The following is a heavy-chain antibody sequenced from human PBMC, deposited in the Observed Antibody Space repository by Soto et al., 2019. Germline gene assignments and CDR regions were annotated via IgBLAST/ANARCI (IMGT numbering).Heavy chain of an antibody. CDR3: ARHVGSSSSGLSEYFQH. V-gene: IGHV4-39*01. J-gene: IGHJ1*01. D-gene: IGHD6-6*01. Sequence: TSETLSLTCTVSGGSISSSSYYWGWIRQPPGKGLEWIGSIYYSGSTYYNPSLKSRVTISVDTSKNQFSLKLSSVTAADTAVYYCARHVGSSSSGLSEYFQHWGQGTLVTVSS. CDR2: IYYSGST. CDR1: GGSISSSSYY.